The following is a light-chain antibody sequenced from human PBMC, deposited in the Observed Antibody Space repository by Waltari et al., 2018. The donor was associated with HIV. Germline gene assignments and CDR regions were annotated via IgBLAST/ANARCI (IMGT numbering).Light chain of an antibody. V-gene: IGLV1-47*01. Sequence: QSVVTQPPSASGTPGQNISISCSGDISNLGGNFVYWYQQRPGTAPRLLIYRNDQRPSGVPDRFSGSKSATSASLAIIGLRSEDEADYHCSTWDNSLSHWVFGGGTKVTVL. J-gene: IGLJ3*02. CDR1: ISNLGGNF. CDR3: STWDNSLSHWV. CDR2: RND.